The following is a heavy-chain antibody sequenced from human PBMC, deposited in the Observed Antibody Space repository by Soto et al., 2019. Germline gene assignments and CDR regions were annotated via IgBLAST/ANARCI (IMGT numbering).Heavy chain of an antibody. CDR1: GGTFSSYT. Sequence: SVNVSCKASGGTFSSYTISWVRQAPGQGLEWMGRIIPILGIANYAQKLQGRVTITADKSTSTAYMELSSLRSEDTAVYYCARVSIETTYYYYMDVWGKGTTVTVSS. J-gene: IGHJ6*03. D-gene: IGHD1-7*01. CDR2: IIPILGIA. CDR3: ARVSIETTYYYYMDV. V-gene: IGHV1-69*02.